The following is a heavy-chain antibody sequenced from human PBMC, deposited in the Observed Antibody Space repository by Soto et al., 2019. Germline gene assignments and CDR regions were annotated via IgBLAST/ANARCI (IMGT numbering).Heavy chain of an antibody. CDR3: AKDLGVQQWVYYALDD. CDR1: GFTFSSYA. J-gene: IGHJ6*02. D-gene: IGHD6-19*01. V-gene: IGHV3-30*18. CDR2: VSFDGSNQ. Sequence: QVQVVESGGGVVQPGRSLRLSCAASGFTFSSYAMHWVRQAPGKGLEWVAVVSFDGSNQYYADSVKGRFTISRDNSKNTLYLQMSSLRAEDTALYYCAKDLGVQQWVYYALDDWGQGTAVPVSS.